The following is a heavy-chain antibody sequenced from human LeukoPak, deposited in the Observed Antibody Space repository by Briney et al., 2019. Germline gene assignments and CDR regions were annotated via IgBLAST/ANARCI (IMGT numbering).Heavy chain of an antibody. V-gene: IGHV1-46*01. CDR3: ATLIRGIRGAYFDY. D-gene: IGHD3-3*02. J-gene: IGHJ4*02. CDR1: GYTFSSYH. CDR2: INPYDSNT. Sequence: ASVKVSCKASGYTFSSYHVHWVRQAPGLGLEWMGLINPYDSNTTYAQKFQGRVTMTEDTSTDTAYMELSSLRSEDTAVYYCATLIRGIRGAYFDYWGQGTLVTVSS.